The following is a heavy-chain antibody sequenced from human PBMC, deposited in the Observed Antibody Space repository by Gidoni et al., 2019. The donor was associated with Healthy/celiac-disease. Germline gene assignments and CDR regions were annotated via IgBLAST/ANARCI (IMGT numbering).Heavy chain of an antibody. CDR3: ARGGDFWSGYYTGDY. CDR2: ISSSSSTI. Sequence: EVQLVESGVGLVQPGGSLRLSCAASGFTFSSYRMNWVRQDPGKGVEGVAYISSSSSTIYYADAVKGRFTISRENAKNSLYLQMNSLRAEDTAVYYCARGGDFWSGYYTGDYWGQGTLVTVSS. D-gene: IGHD3-3*01. CDR1: GFTFSSYR. V-gene: IGHV3-48*01. J-gene: IGHJ4*02.